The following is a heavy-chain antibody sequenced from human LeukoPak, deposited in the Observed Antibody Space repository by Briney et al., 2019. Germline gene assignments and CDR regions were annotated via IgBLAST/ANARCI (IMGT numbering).Heavy chain of an antibody. CDR2: INHSGST. CDR1: GGSLSGYY. J-gene: IGHJ4*02. D-gene: IGHD2-2*01. Sequence: SETLSLTCAVYGGSLSGYYWSWIRQPPGKGLEWIGEINHSGSTNYNPSLKSRVTISVDTSKNQFSLKLSSVTAADTAVYYCARYQNFDYWGQGTLVTVSS. V-gene: IGHV4-34*01. CDR3: ARYQNFDY.